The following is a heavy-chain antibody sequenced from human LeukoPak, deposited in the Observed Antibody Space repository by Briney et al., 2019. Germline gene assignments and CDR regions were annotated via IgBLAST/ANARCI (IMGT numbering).Heavy chain of an antibody. D-gene: IGHD5-12*01. CDR3: AKDRTGCSGARGFDC. V-gene: IGHV3-23*01. J-gene: IGHJ4*02. Sequence: PGGSLRLSCAASGFTFSTYAMSWVRQAPGKGLEWVSAISASGGSTYYADSVKGRFTISRDNSKNTLYLQMNSLGAADTAVYYCAKDRTGCSGARGFDCWGQGTLVTVSS. CDR2: ISASGGST. CDR1: GFTFSTYA.